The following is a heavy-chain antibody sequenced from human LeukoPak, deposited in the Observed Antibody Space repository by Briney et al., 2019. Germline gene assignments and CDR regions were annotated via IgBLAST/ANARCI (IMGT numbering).Heavy chain of an antibody. J-gene: IGHJ3*02. Sequence: SETLSLTCAVYGGSFSGYYWSWIRQPPGKGLEWIGEINHSGSTNYNPSLKSRATISVDTSKNQFSLKLSSVTAADTAVYYCARGRSPYYDSSGYYRRTGAFDIWGQGTMVTVSS. D-gene: IGHD3-22*01. CDR1: GGSFSGYY. V-gene: IGHV4-34*01. CDR2: INHSGST. CDR3: ARGRSPYYDSSGYYRRTGAFDI.